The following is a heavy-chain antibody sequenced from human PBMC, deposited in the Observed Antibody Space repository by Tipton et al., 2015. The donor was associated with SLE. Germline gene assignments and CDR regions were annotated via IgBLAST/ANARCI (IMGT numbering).Heavy chain of an antibody. CDR1: DDSISFYY. V-gene: IGHV4-59*01. CDR2: IYDSGNT. D-gene: IGHD3-16*01. Sequence: TLSLTCTVSDDSISFYYWSWFRQPPGKGLEWIGYIYDSGNTKYNPSLKSRVAISMDTSKNQFSLKLNSVTAADTAMYYCAKALWADKDFAIFVRLRSFEIWGQGTMVTVS. CDR3: AKALWADKDFAIFVRLRSFEI. J-gene: IGHJ3*02.